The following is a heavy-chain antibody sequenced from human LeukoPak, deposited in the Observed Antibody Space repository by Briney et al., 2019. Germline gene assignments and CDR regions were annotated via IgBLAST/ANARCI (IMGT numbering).Heavy chain of an antibody. D-gene: IGHD3-22*01. V-gene: IGHV1-18*01. Sequence: GASVKVSCKASGYTFTSYGISWVRQAPGQGLEWMGWISAYNGNTNYAQKLQGRVTMTTDTSTSTAYMELRSLRSDDTAVYYCASRGYYDSSGYLVGARDAFDIWGQGTMVTVSS. CDR3: ASRGYYDSSGYLVGARDAFDI. J-gene: IGHJ3*02. CDR1: GYTFTSYG. CDR2: ISAYNGNT.